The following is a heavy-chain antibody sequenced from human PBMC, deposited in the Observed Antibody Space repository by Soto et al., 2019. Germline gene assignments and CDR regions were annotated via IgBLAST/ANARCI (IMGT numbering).Heavy chain of an antibody. V-gene: IGHV4-39*01. CDR3: ARAEYSRSSEWFYFDY. Sequence: PSETLSLTCTVSGGSISSSSYYWGWIRQPPGKGLEWIGSIYYSGSTYYNPSLKSRVTISVDTSKNQFSLKLSSVTAADTAVYYCARAEYSRSSEWFYFDYWGQGTLVTVSS. D-gene: IGHD6-6*01. CDR2: IYYSGST. CDR1: GGSISSSSYY. J-gene: IGHJ4*02.